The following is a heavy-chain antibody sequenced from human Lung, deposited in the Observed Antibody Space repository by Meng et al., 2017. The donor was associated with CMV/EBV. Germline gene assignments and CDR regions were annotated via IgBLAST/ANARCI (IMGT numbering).Heavy chain of an antibody. J-gene: IGHJ4*02. Sequence: SLRHSCEGSGFTFSSYHVNWVRQAPGKGMEWVSSIDTSSSYIYYADSVKGRFTISRDNAKNSLYLQMNSLRAEDTALYYCVRRAQGDYWGQGTLVTVSS. V-gene: IGHV3-21*01. CDR3: VRRAQGDY. CDR1: GFTFSSYH. CDR2: IDTSSSYI.